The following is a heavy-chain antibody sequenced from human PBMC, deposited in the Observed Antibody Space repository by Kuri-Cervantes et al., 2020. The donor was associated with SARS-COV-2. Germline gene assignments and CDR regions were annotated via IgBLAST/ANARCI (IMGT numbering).Heavy chain of an antibody. CDR2: IYYSGST. J-gene: IGHJ3*02. V-gene: IGHV4-59*12. CDR1: GGSISSYY. CDR3: ARASTTIYGVLIALFSSNAFGI. D-gene: IGHD3-3*01. Sequence: SETLSLTCTVSGGSISSYYWSWIRQPPGKGLEWIGSIYYSGSTYYNPSLKSRVTISVDTSKNQFSLRLSSVTAADTGVYYCARASTTIYGVLIALFSSNAFGIWGQGTMVTVSS.